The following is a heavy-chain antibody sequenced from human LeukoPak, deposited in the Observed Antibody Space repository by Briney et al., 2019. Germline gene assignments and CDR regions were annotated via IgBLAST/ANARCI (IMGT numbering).Heavy chain of an antibody. CDR3: AKDMAVRGGQQLAFDY. J-gene: IGHJ4*02. V-gene: IGHV3-9*01. D-gene: IGHD6-13*01. CDR1: GFTFDDYA. CDR2: ISWNSGSV. Sequence: GGSLRLSCAASGFTFDDYAMHWVRQAPGKGLEWVSGISWNSGSVGYADSVKGRFTISRDNAKNSLYLQMNSLRAEDTALYYCAKDMAVRGGQQLAFDYWGQGTLVTVSS.